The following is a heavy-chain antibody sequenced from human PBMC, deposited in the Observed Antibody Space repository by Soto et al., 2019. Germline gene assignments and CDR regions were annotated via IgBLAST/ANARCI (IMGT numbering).Heavy chain of an antibody. CDR1: GYSFTSYW. J-gene: IGHJ6*02. CDR2: IDPSDSYT. CDR3: ATPKYSNPDYYGMDV. V-gene: IGHV5-10-1*01. Sequence: GESLKISCKGSGYSFTSYWISWVRQMPGKGLEWMGRIDPSDSYTNYSPSFQGHVTISADKSISTAYLQWSSLKASDTAMYYRATPKYSNPDYYGMDVWGQGTTVTVSS. D-gene: IGHD4-4*01.